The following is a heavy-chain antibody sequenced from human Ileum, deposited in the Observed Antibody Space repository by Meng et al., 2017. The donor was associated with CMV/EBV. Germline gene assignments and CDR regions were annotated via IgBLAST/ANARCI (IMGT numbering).Heavy chain of an antibody. J-gene: IGHJ2*01. V-gene: IGHV3-30*02. CDR1: GFTFSHYG. CDR2: IRYDGGDK. Sequence: GGSLTLSCAVSGFTFSHYGMHWVRQAPGKGLERVTYIRYDGGDKYYAYSVKGRFTISRDNSKKTLYLQMNSLRAEDTAVYYCAKCAPSTTSCYLWYFDVWGRGTLVTVSS. D-gene: IGHD2-2*01. CDR3: AKCAPSTTSCYLWYFDV.